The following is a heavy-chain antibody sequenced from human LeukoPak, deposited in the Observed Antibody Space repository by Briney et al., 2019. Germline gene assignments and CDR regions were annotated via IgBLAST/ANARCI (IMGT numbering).Heavy chain of an antibody. J-gene: IGHJ3*02. V-gene: IGHV1-18*01. CDR1: GYTFISYG. D-gene: IGHD1-7*01. CDR2: ISAYNGNT. Sequence: GASVKVSCTASGYTFISYGISWVRQAPGQGLEWMGWISAYNGNTNYAQKFQGRVTMTTDTSTSTAYMELRSLRSDDTAVYYCARDQNWNYGRGAFDIWGQGTMVTVSS. CDR3: ARDQNWNYGRGAFDI.